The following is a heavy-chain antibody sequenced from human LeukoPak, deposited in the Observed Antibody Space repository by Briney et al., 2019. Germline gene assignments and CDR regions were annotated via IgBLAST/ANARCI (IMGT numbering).Heavy chain of an antibody. V-gene: IGHV4-59*01. D-gene: IGHD6-19*01. Sequence: SETLSLTCTVSGGSISSYYWSWIRQPPGKGLEWIGYIYYSGSTNYNPSLKSRVTISVDTSKNQFSLKLSSVTAADTAVYYCAGVRFSSGWRGYYFDYWGQGTLVTVSS. CDR2: IYYSGST. J-gene: IGHJ4*02. CDR1: GGSISSYY. CDR3: AGVRFSSGWRGYYFDY.